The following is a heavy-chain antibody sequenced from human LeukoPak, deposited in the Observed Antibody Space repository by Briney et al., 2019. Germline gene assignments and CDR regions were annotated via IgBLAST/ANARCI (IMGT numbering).Heavy chain of an antibody. Sequence: SETLSLTCTVSGGSISGYYWSWIRQPPGKGLEWIGYIYYSGTTNYNPSLKSRVTISVDTSKNQFSLKLSSVTAADTAVYYCARESGGYYYHHMDVWGQGTTVIVSS. J-gene: IGHJ6*02. CDR3: ARESGGYYYHHMDV. V-gene: IGHV4-59*01. CDR1: GGSISGYY. D-gene: IGHD2-15*01. CDR2: IYYSGTT.